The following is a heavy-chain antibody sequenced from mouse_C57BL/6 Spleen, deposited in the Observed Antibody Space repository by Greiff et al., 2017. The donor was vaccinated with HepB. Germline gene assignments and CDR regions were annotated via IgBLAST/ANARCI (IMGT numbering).Heavy chain of an antibody. D-gene: IGHD4-1*01. CDR3: ALTGYFDY. CDR2: IHPNSGST. V-gene: IGHV1-64*01. CDR1: GYTFTSYW. Sequence: QVHVKQPGAELVKPGASVKLSCKASGYTFTSYWMHWVKQRPGQGLEWIGMIHPNSGSTNYNEKFKSKATLTVDKSSSTAYMQLSSLTSEDSAVYYCALTGYFDYWGQGTTLTVSS. J-gene: IGHJ2*01.